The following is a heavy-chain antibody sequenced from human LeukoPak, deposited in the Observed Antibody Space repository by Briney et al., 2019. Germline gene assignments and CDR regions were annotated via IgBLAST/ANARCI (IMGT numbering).Heavy chain of an antibody. CDR1: GFTFSSYA. CDR3: AKGGNYCSGRSCFPYYFDY. J-gene: IGHJ4*02. CDR2: ISGSGGST. D-gene: IGHD2-15*01. Sequence: GGSLRLSCAASGFTFSSYAMSWVRQAPGKGLEWVSAISGSGGSTYYADSVKGRFTISRDNSKNTLYLQMNSLRAEDTAVYYCAKGGNYCSGRSCFPYYFDYWGQGTLVTVSS. V-gene: IGHV3-23*01.